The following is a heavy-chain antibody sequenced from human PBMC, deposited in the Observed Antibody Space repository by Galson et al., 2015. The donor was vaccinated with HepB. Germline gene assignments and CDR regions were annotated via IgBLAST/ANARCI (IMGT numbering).Heavy chain of an antibody. V-gene: IGHV3-23*01. CDR3: AKDASSSGAPNWFDP. Sequence: SLRLSCAASGFTFSRYAMSWVRQAPGKGLEWVSAISGSGGHTYYADSVKGRFTISRDNSKNTLYLQMNSLRAEDTAVYYCAKDASSSGAPNWFDPWGQGTLVTVSS. CDR1: GFTFSRYA. J-gene: IGHJ5*02. D-gene: IGHD6-6*01. CDR2: ISGSGGHT.